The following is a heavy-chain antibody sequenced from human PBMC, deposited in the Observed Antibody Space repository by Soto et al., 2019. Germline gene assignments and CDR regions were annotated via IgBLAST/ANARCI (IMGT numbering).Heavy chain of an antibody. CDR1: SGSISTANW. CDR3: ARRGGGVVLTATTPFDY. V-gene: IGHV4-4*02. J-gene: IGHJ4*02. CDR2: SYHSGST. D-gene: IGHD2-21*02. Sequence: QVPLQESGPRLVRPSGTLSLTCTVSSGSISTANWWSWVRQPPGRGLEWIGESYHSGSTNYNLALESRVTLSVDKSKNQFSLRLTSVTAADTAMYYCARRGGGVVLTATTPFDYWGQGTLVTVSS.